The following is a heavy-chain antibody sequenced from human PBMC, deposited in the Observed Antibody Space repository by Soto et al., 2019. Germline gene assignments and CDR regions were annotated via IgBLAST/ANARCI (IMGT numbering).Heavy chain of an antibody. CDR2: IYYSGST. Sequence: QVQLQESGPGLVKPSETLSLTCTVSGGSISSYYWSWIRQPPGKGLEWIGYIYYSGSTNYNPSLNSRVTVSVDTSKNQFSLKLSSVTAADTAVYYCASIYDSSGYSNFDYWGQGTLVTVSS. V-gene: IGHV4-59*01. CDR3: ASIYDSSGYSNFDY. CDR1: GGSISSYY. D-gene: IGHD3-22*01. J-gene: IGHJ4*02.